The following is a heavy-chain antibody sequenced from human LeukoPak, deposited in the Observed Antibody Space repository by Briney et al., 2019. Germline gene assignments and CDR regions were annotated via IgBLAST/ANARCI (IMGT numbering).Heavy chain of an antibody. Sequence: PGRSLRLSCAASGFTFDDYAMHWVRQAPGKGLEWVSGISWNSGSIGYADSVKGRFTISRDNAKNSLYLQMNSLRAEDTALYYCAKGRGSGWSHNWFDPWGQGTLVTVSS. J-gene: IGHJ5*02. CDR3: AKGRGSGWSHNWFDP. CDR1: GFTFDDYA. CDR2: ISWNSGSI. D-gene: IGHD6-19*01. V-gene: IGHV3-9*01.